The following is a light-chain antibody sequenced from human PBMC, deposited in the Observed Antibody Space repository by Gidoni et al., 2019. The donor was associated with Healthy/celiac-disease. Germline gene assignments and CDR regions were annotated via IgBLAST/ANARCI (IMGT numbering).Light chain of an antibody. V-gene: IGKV1-33*01. CDR2: DAS. CDR3: QQYDNLHLT. CDR1: QDISNY. Sequence: DIQMTQYPSSLSASVGDRVTITCQASQDISNYLNWYQQKPGKAPKLLIYDASNLETGVPSRFSGSGSGTDFTFTISSLQSEDIATYYCQQYDNLHLTFGGGTKVEIK. J-gene: IGKJ4*01.